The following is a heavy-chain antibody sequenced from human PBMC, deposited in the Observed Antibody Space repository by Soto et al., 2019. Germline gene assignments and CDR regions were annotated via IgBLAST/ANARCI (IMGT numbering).Heavy chain of an antibody. J-gene: IGHJ5*02. CDR3: ARLGGYYQSHDP. Sequence: SETLSLTCAVSGGSISSGGYSWSWIRQPPGKGREGIGYIYDGGTTTNNPSLNSRGAISIDTSKNQFSLTLSSVTAADTAVCYCARLGGYYQSHDPWGQGILVT. V-gene: IGHV4-61*08. D-gene: IGHD3-22*01. CDR2: IYDGGTT. CDR1: GGSISSGGYS.